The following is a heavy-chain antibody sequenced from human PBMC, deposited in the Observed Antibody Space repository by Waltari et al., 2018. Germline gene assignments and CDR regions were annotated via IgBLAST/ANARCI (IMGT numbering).Heavy chain of an antibody. CDR1: GYSISSGCY. D-gene: IGHD1-20*01. V-gene: IGHV4-38-2*02. CDR3: ARDTPAPRITGATSVDY. J-gene: IGHJ4*02. CDR2: IYHSGIT. Sequence: QVQLQESGPGLVKPSETLSRPCSVSGYSISSGCYWGWIRQPPGKGLEWIGSIYHSGITFYNPSLKSRVTISVDTSKNQFSLKLSSVTAADTAVYYCARDTPAPRITGATSVDYWGQGTLVTVSS.